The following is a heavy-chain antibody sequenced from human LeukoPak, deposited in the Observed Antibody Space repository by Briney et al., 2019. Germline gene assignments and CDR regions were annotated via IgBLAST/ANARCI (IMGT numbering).Heavy chain of an antibody. Sequence: GGSLRLSCAASGFTFSTNAMSWVRQAPGKGLEWVSAVSGSGGDTYYAASVKGRFTISRDNSKNTLYLQMNSLRAEDTAVYYCAKELIILPTGTVAFDVWGQGTMVPVSS. CDR3: AKELIILPTGTVAFDV. CDR1: GFTFSTNA. J-gene: IGHJ3*01. V-gene: IGHV3-23*01. D-gene: IGHD1-1*01. CDR2: VSGSGGDT.